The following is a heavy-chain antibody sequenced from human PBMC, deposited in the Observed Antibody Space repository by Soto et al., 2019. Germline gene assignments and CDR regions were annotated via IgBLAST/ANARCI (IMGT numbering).Heavy chain of an antibody. CDR2: IWYDGSNK. V-gene: IGHV3-33*01. J-gene: IGHJ4*02. Sequence: QVQLVESGGGVVQPGRSLRLSCAASGFTFSSYGMHWVRQAPGKGLEWVAVIWYDGSNKYYADSVKGRFTISRDNSKNTLYLPMNSLRAEDTAVYYCARDTAVGGVDSWGQGTLVTVSS. CDR1: GFTFSSYG. D-gene: IGHD6-19*01. CDR3: ARDTAVGGVDS.